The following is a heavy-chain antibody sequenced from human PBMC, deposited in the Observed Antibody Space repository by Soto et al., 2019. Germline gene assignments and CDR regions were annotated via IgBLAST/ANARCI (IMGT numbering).Heavy chain of an antibody. J-gene: IGHJ6*02. CDR2: ISGGGGTT. V-gene: IGHV3-23*01. CDR3: ARGPRAPPPHDYGMDV. CDR1: GFTFSSHV. Sequence: EVQLLESGGGLVQPGGSLRLSCAASGFTFSSHVMNWVRQAPGKGLEWVAAISGGGGTTYYGDSVEGRFTMSRDNSKNTLYLQMNSLRADDTAVYYCARGPRAPPPHDYGMDVWGQGITVTVSS.